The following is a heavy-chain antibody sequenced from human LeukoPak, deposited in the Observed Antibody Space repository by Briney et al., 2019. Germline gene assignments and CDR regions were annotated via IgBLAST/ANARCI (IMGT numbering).Heavy chain of an antibody. CDR2: IYHSGST. CDR3: ARSRSDYGDYVY. V-gene: IGHV4-4*02. CDR1: GGSIGSSNW. J-gene: IGHJ4*02. D-gene: IGHD4-17*01. Sequence: PSETLSLTCAVSGGSIGSSNWWSWVRQPPGKGLEWIGEIYHSGSTNYNPSLKSRVTISVDKSKNQFSLKLSSVTAADTAVYYCARSRSDYGDYVYWGQGTLVTVSS.